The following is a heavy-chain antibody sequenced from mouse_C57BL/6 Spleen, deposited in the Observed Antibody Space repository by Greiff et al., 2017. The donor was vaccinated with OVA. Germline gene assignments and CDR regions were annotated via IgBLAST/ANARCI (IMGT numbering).Heavy chain of an antibody. CDR1: GYTFTSYW. CDR2: IHPNSGST. D-gene: IGHD2-4*01. Sequence: QVQLQQPGAELVKPGASVKLSCKASGYTFTSYWMHWVKQRPGQGLEWIGMIHPNSGSTNYNEKFKSKATLTVDKSSSTDYMQLSSLTSEDSAVYYCARGRDYDYDVWFAYWGQGTLVTVSA. V-gene: IGHV1-64*01. CDR3: ARGRDYDYDVWFAY. J-gene: IGHJ3*01.